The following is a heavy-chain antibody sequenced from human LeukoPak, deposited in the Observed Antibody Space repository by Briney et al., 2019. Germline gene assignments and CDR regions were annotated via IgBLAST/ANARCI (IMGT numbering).Heavy chain of an antibody. CDR3: TTDTYSGSSHGGY. J-gene: IGHJ4*02. Sequence: GGSLRLSCAASGFTFSNAWMSWVRQAPGKGLEWVGRIKSKTDGGTTDYAAPVKGRFTISRDDSKNTLYLQMNSLKTENTAVYYCTTDTYSGSSHGGYWGQGTLVTVSS. CDR2: IKSKTDGGTT. V-gene: IGHV3-15*01. CDR1: GFTFSNAW. D-gene: IGHD1-26*01.